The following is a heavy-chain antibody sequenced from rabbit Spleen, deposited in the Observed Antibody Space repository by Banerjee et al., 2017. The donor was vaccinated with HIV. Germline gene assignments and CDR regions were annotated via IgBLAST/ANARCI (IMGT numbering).Heavy chain of an antibody. CDR2: IDPIFGTT. J-gene: IGHJ6*01. V-gene: IGHV1S47*01. CDR3: ARDTSSSFSSYGMDL. Sequence: QEQLVESGGGLVQPGGSLKLSCKASGFDFSTYGVSWVRQGPGKGLEWIGYIDPIFGTTNYATWVNGRFSISRENTQNTLYLQLTSLTAADTATYFCARDTSSSFSSYGMDLWGPGTLVTVS. D-gene: IGHD1-1*01. CDR1: GFDFSTYG.